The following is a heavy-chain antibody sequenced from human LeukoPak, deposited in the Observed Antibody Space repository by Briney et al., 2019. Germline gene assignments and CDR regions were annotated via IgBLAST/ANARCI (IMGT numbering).Heavy chain of an antibody. D-gene: IGHD5-18*01. CDR1: GYTFTSYD. J-gene: IGHJ5*02. CDR2: MNPNSGNT. Sequence: ASVKVSCKASGYTFTSYDINWVRQATGQGLEWMGWMNPNSGNTGYAQKFQGRVTMTRNTSISTAYMELSSLRSEDTAVYYCARGMVTVVAGGLIWFDPWGQGTLVTVSS. CDR3: ARGMVTVVAGGLIWFDP. V-gene: IGHV1-8*01.